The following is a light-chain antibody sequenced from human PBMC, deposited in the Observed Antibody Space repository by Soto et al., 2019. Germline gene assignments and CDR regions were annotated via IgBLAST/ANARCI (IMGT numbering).Light chain of an antibody. V-gene: IGLV2-8*01. CDR3: SSYAGSNNYI. CDR1: SSDVGGYNY. CDR2: EVS. J-gene: IGLJ1*01. Sequence: QSALTQPPSASGSPGQSVTISCTGTSSDVGGYNYVSWYQQHQSKAPKLMIYEVSKRPSGVPDRFYGSKSGNTAFLTVYGYKAEDEADYYCSSYAGSNNYIFGAGTKRTVL.